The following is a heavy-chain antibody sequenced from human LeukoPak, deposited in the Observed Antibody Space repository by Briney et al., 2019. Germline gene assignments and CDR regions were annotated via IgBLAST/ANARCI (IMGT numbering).Heavy chain of an antibody. V-gene: IGHV4-59*01. Sequence: PSETLSLTCTVSGGSISSYYWSWIRQPPEKGLECIGYIYYNERPNYNPSLKSRVTISVDTSKNQFSLKLTSVTAADTAVYYCARNGGRYCSSTSCYRFDPWGQGTLVTVSS. D-gene: IGHD2-2*01. CDR1: GGSISSYY. J-gene: IGHJ5*02. CDR2: IYYNERP. CDR3: ARNGGRYCSSTSCYRFDP.